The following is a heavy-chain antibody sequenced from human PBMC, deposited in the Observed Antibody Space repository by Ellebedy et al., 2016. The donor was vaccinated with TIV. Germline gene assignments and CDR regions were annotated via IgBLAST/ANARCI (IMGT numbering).Heavy chain of an antibody. Sequence: GSLRLSXAVYGGSFSGYYGSWIRQPPGKGLEWIEEINHSGSTDYNPSLKNRITISVDTSKNQFSLKVNSVTAADTAVYYCARGRAYGGGWNYGLDGWGQGTTVTVSS. CDR2: INHSGST. V-gene: IGHV4-34*01. CDR3: ARGRAYGGGWNYGLDG. D-gene: IGHD4-23*01. CDR1: GGSFSGYY. J-gene: IGHJ6*02.